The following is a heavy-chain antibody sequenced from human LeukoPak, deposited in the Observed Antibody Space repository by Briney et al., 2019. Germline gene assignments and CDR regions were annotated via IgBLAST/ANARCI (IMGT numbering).Heavy chain of an antibody. CDR1: GDSVSNDRYY. D-gene: IGHD1-1*01. CDR2: IRYSGHT. J-gene: IGHJ5*02. V-gene: IGHV4-61*01. Sequence: SETLSLTCTVSGDSVSNDRYYWTWIRQSPGKGLEWIAYIRYSGHTNYNPSLDTRVTISLDACKNQLSLRLYSVTAADTAMYYCARYNWNTWFDPWGQGALVTVSS. CDR3: ARYNWNTWFDP.